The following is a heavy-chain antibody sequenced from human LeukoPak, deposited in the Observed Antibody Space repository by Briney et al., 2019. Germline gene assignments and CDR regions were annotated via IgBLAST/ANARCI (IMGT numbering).Heavy chain of an antibody. D-gene: IGHD2-2*02. V-gene: IGHV1-8*01. CDR3: ARGGVRCSSTSCYKFDY. CDR1: GYTFTSYD. J-gene: IGHJ4*02. CDR2: MNPNSGNT. Sequence: ASVKVSCKASGYTFTSYDINWVRQATGQGLEWMGWMNPNSGNTGYAQKFQGRVTMIRNTSISTAYMELSSLRSEDTAVYYCARGGVRCSSTSCYKFDYWGQGTLVTVSS.